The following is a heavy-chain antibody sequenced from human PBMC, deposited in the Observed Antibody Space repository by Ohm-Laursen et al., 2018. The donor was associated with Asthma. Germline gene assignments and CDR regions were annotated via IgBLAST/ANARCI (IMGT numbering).Heavy chain of an antibody. CDR1: GGTFSSYA. CDR2: IIPIFGTA. V-gene: IGHV1-69*13. Sequence: ASVKVSCKASGGTFSSYAISWVRQAPGQGLEWMGGIIPIFGTANYAQKFQGRVTITADESTSTAYMELSSLRSEDTAVYYCASLPRSGMDVWGQGTTVTVSS. CDR3: ASLPRSGMDV. J-gene: IGHJ6*02.